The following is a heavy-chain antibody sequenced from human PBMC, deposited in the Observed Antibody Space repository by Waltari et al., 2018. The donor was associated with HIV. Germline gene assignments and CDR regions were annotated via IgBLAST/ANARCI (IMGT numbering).Heavy chain of an antibody. V-gene: IGHV1-2*04. CDR1: GYTFTGYY. CDR3: ARVAAAGTGNYGMDV. D-gene: IGHD6-13*01. J-gene: IGHJ6*02. CDR2: INPNSGGT. Sequence: QVQLVQSGAEVKKPGASVKVSCKASGYTFTGYYMHWVRQAPGQGLEWMGWINPNSGGTNYAQKFQGWVTMTRDTSISTAYMELSRLRSDDTAVYYCARVAAAGTGNYGMDVWGQGTTVTVSS.